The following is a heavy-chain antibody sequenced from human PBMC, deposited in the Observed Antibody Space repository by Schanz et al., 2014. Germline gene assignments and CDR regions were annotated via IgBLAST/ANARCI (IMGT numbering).Heavy chain of an antibody. Sequence: VQLVQSGAEVKRPGASVRVSCKASGGTFSSDTFSWVRQAPGQGLEWMGRIVPIAGITNYAQRFQGRVAITADKSSDTAYMELRNLRSDDTAVYYCARAKRFGDMDVWGKGTSVTVSS. J-gene: IGHJ6*04. D-gene: IGHD3-10*01. CDR3: ARAKRFGDMDV. CDR2: IVPIAGIT. V-gene: IGHV1-69*09. CDR1: GGTFSSDT.